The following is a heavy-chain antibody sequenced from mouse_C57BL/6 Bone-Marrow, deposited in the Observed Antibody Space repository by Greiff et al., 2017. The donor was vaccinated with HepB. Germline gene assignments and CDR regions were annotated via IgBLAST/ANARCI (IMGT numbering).Heavy chain of an antibody. D-gene: IGHD1-1*01. Sequence: VQLQQPGAALVKPGASVKLSCKASGYTFTSYWMHWVKQRPGRGLEWIGRIDPNSGGTKYNEKFKSKATLTVDKPSSTAYMQLSSLTSADSAVYDGARDCAPPLLRGGDFDVWGTGTTVTVSS. CDR3: ARDCAPPLLRGGDFDV. CDR1: GYTFTSYW. J-gene: IGHJ1*03. V-gene: IGHV1-72*01. CDR2: IDPNSGGT.